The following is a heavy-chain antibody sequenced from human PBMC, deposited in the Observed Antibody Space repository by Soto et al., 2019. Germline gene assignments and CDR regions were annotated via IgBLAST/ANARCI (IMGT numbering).Heavy chain of an antibody. CDR1: GFTFSSYG. D-gene: IGHD1-26*01. CDR2: IPYDGSIT. Sequence: QVQLVESGGGVVQPGRSLRLSCVASGFTFSSYGMQWVRQAPGKGLEWVAIIPYDGSITYYEDSVKGLFTISRDHSRNTLYLQINSLRAEDTSVYYCAKEVGLSRSYYISSSYYFDYWCQGTLVSVSS. J-gene: IGHJ4*02. V-gene: IGHV3-30*18. CDR3: AKEVGLSRSYYISSSYYFDY.